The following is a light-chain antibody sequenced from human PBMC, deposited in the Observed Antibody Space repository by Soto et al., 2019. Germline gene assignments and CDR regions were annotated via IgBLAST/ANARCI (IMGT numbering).Light chain of an antibody. V-gene: IGLV1-40*01. J-gene: IGLJ3*02. CDR3: QSYDNSLTGYWV. CDR2: GNN. CDR1: SSNIGRGYD. Sequence: QSVLTQPPSVSGAPGQRVTISCTGSSSNIGRGYDVHWYQQLPGTAPILLIYGNNNRPSGVPDRFSGSKSGTSASLAITGLQAEDEADYYCQSYDNSLTGYWVFGGGTQLTVL.